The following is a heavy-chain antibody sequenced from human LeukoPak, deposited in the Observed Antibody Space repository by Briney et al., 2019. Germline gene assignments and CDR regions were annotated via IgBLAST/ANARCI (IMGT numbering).Heavy chain of an antibody. V-gene: IGHV3-53*01. D-gene: IGHD3-22*01. J-gene: IGHJ6*03. Sequence: PGGSLRLSCAASGFTVSSNYMSWVRQAPGKGLEWVSVIYSGGSTYYADSVKGRFTISRDNSKNTLYLQMNSLRAEDTAVYYCARYYYDTSDYSALYSYYYYIDVWGKGTTVTVSS. CDR1: GFTVSSNY. CDR2: IYSGGST. CDR3: ARYYYDTSDYSALYSYYYYIDV.